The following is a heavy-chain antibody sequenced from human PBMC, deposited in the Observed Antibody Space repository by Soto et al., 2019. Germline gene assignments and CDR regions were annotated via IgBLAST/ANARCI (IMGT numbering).Heavy chain of an antibody. Sequence: PGGSLRLSCAASGFTFSSYAMSWVRQAPGKGLVWVARVNDDGSSTAYGDSVRGRFTISRDNAKNTLYLRMDSLKTEDTAVYYCARDLITASGGPNWYFDLWGRGTLVTVSS. CDR2: VNDDGSST. CDR1: GFTFSSYA. J-gene: IGHJ2*01. D-gene: IGHD1-20*01. CDR3: ARDLITASGGPNWYFDL. V-gene: IGHV3-74*01.